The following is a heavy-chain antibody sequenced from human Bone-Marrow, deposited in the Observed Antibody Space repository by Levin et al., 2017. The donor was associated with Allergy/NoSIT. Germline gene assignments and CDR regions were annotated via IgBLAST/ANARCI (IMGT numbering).Heavy chain of an antibody. D-gene: IGHD3-3*01. CDR2: ASDDGSNR. CDR3: ASEWSGWATFDC. J-gene: IGHJ4*02. V-gene: IGHV3-74*01. CDR1: GFTFSKYW. Sequence: GESLKISCAASGFTFSKYWMHWVRQAPGKGLEWVARASDDGSNRGYVDSVKGRFTISRDNAKNTVFLQMSSLRAEDTAVYYCASEWSGWATFDCWGQGALVTVSS.